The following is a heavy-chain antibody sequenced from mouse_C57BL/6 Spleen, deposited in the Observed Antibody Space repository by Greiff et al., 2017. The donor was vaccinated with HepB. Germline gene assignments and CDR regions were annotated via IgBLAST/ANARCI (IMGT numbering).Heavy chain of an antibody. Sequence: EVQLQQSGPELVKPGASVKISCKASGYTLTDYYMNWVKQSHGKSLEWIGDINPNNGGTSYNQKFKGKATLTVDKSSSTAYMELRSLTSEDSAVYYCARSRLRGWFAYWGQGTLVTVSA. CDR2: INPNNGGT. CDR1: GYTLTDYY. J-gene: IGHJ3*01. V-gene: IGHV1-26*01. D-gene: IGHD2-4*01. CDR3: ARSRLRGWFAY.